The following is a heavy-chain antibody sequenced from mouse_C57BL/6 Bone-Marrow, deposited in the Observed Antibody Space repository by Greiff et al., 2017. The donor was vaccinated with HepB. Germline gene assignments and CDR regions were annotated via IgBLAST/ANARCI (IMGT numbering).Heavy chain of an antibody. J-gene: IGHJ3*01. D-gene: IGHD2-4*01. CDR1: GYTFTSYD. CDR3: ARRGYDYGAWFAY. CDR2: IYPRDGST. Sequence: LVESGPELVKPGASVKLSCKASGYTFTSYDINWVKQRPGQGLEWIGWIYPRDGSTKYNEKFKGKATLTVDTSSSTAYMELHSLTSEDSAVYFCARRGYDYGAWFAYWGQGTLVTVSA. V-gene: IGHV1-85*01.